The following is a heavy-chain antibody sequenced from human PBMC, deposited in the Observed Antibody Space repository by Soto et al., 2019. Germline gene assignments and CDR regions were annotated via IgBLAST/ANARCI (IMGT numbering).Heavy chain of an antibody. V-gene: IGHV1-18*01. CDR3: ARLYCSCWYADY. CDR2: ISAYNGNT. Sequence: QVQLVQSGAEVKKPGASVKVSCKASGYTFTSYGISWVRQAPGQGLEWMGGISAYNGNTNHAQKSQGRVTMTTDAPTSTAYMEPRSLRSDDTAVYYCARLYCSCWYADYWGQGTLVTVSS. J-gene: IGHJ4*02. D-gene: IGHD6-19*01. CDR1: GYTFTSYG.